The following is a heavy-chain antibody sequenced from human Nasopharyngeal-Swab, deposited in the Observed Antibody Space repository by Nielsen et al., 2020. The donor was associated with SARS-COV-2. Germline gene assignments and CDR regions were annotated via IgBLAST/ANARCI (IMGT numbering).Heavy chain of an antibody. CDR1: GFTFSSNA. V-gene: IGHV3-23*01. CDR3: AKTDYGDLPYYFDY. J-gene: IGHJ4*02. CDR2: ISGSGGST. Sequence: GESPKISCAASGFTFSSNAMSWVRQAPGKGLEWVSAISGSGGSTYYADSVKGRFTISRDNSKNTLYLQMNSLRAEDTAVYYCAKTDYGDLPYYFDYWGQGTLVTVSS. D-gene: IGHD4-17*01.